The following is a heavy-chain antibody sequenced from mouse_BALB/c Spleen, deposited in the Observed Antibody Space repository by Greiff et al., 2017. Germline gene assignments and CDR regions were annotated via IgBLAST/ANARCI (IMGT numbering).Heavy chain of an antibody. V-gene: IGHV1-7*01. J-gene: IGHJ4*01. D-gene: IGHD2-4*01. Sequence: QVQLQQSGAELAKPGASVKMSCKASGYTFTSYWMHWVKQRSGQGLEWIGYINPSTGYTEYNQKFKDKATLTADKSSSTAYMQLSSLTSEDSAGYNCARGTKITTYAMDYWGQGTSVTVSS. CDR3: ARGTKITTYAMDY. CDR1: GYTFTSYW. CDR2: INPSTGYT.